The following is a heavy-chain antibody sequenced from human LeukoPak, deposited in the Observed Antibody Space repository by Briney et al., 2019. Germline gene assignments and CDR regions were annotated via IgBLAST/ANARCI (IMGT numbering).Heavy chain of an antibody. Sequence: KVSCKGSGYXFTSYWIGWVRQMPGKGLEWMGHIYPGDSDTRYSPSFQGQVTISADKSISTAYLQWSSLKASDTAMYYCARRPDYGDYEGFFDYWGQGTLVTVSS. D-gene: IGHD4-17*01. V-gene: IGHV5-51*01. CDR2: IYPGDSDT. J-gene: IGHJ4*02. CDR1: GYXFTSYW. CDR3: ARRPDYGDYEGFFDY.